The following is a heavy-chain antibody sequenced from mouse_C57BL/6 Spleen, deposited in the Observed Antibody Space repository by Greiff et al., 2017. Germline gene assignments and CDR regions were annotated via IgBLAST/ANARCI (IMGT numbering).Heavy chain of an antibody. CDR2: IGPSDSYT. Sequence: VQLQQSGAELVKPGASVKLSCKASGYTFTSYWMQWVKQRPGQGLEWIGEIGPSDSYTNYNQKFKGKATLTVDTSSSTAYMQLSSLTSEASAVYYSTRLTTVVKSPDYWGQGTTLTVSS. CDR1: GYTFTSYW. V-gene: IGHV1-50*01. D-gene: IGHD1-1*01. CDR3: TRLTTVVKSPDY. J-gene: IGHJ2*01.